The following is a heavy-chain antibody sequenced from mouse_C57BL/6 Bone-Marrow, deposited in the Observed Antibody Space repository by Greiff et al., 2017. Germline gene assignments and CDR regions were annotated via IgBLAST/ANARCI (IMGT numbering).Heavy chain of an antibody. V-gene: IGHV1-81*01. CDR2: IYPRSGNT. CDR3: ARSFITPYYYAMDY. Sequence: VQLQQSGAELARPGASVKLSYKASGYTFTSYGISWVKQRTGPGLEWIGEIYPRSGNTYYNEKFKGKATLTADKSSSTAYMELRSLTSEDSAVYFCARSFITPYYYAMDYWGQGTSVTVAS. J-gene: IGHJ4*01. CDR1: GYTFTSYG. D-gene: IGHD1-1*01.